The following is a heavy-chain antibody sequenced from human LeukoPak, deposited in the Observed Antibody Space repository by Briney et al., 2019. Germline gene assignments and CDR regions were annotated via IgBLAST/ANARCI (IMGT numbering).Heavy chain of an antibody. D-gene: IGHD3-10*01. CDR3: AREFRGDWYFDL. CDR2: IDWDDDQ. Sequence: SGPTLVNPTQTLTLTCTFSGFSLSTSGMFVSWIRQPPGKALEWLARIDWDDDQYYSTSLKTRLTISKDTSKNQVVLTMTNMDPVDTATYYCAREFRGDWYFDLWGRGTLVTVSS. J-gene: IGHJ2*01. V-gene: IGHV2-70*11. CDR1: GFSLSTSGMF.